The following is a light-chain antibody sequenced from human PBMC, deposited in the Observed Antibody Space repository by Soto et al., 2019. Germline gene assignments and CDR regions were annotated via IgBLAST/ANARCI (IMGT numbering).Light chain of an antibody. CDR3: QSYDSSLSGYV. J-gene: IGLJ1*01. Sequence: SYELTQPPSVSAAPGQTANITCGLDSVGFRSVHWYQQKAGQAPVLVVFDDDDRPSGIPERFSGSNSGTSASLAITGLQAEDEADYYCQSYDSSLSGYVFGTGTKLTVL. CDR1: SVGFRS. CDR2: DDD. V-gene: IGLV3-21*02.